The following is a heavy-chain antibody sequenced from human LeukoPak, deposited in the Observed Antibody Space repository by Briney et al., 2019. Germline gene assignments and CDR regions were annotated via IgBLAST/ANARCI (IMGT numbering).Heavy chain of an antibody. CDR3: AREGTPNYYGSGSYYPDDNWFDP. CDR2: IYSGGST. J-gene: IGHJ5*02. CDR1: GLTVSSNY. V-gene: IGHV3-66*02. D-gene: IGHD3-10*01. Sequence: GGSLRLSCAASGLTVSSNYMSWVRQAPGKGLEWVSVIYSGGSTYYADSVKGRFTISRDNSKNTLYLQMNSLRAEDTAVYYCAREGTPNYYGSGSYYPDDNWFDPWGQGTLVTVSS.